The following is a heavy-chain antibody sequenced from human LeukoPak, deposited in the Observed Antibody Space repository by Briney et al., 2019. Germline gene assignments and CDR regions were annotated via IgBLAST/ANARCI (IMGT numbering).Heavy chain of an antibody. CDR3: ARIPHPDYADAQ. V-gene: IGHV3-21*01. J-gene: IGHJ4*02. CDR1: GFTFSRYS. D-gene: IGHD4-17*01. CDR2: ISGSSSSYI. Sequence: GGSLRLSCAASGFTFSRYSMNWVRQAPGKGLEWVSSISGSSSSYIYYADSVKGRFTVSRDNGKKLVHLQLNSLRAEDTAVYFCARIPHPDYADAQWGQGTLVIVSS.